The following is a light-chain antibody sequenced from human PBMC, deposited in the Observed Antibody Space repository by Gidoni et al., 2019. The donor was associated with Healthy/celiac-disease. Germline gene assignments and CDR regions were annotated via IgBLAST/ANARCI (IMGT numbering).Light chain of an antibody. Sequence: EIVLTQSPGTLSLSPGARATLSCRASQSVSSSYLAWYQQKPGQAPRLLIYGASSRATGSPDRFSGSGSGTDFTLTISRLEPEDFAVYYCQQYGSSPSFGGGTKVEIK. CDR1: QSVSSSY. J-gene: IGKJ4*01. V-gene: IGKV3-20*01. CDR2: GAS. CDR3: QQYGSSPS.